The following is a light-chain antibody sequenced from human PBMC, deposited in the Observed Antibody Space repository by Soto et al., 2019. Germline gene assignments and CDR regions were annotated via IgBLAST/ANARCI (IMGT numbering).Light chain of an antibody. V-gene: IGKV3-11*01. CDR2: DTS. Sequence: EMGLTQSPATLSLSPGERATLSCRASQSVSRYLAWYQQKPGQAPRLLIHDTSTRATGVPDTFSGSGSGTEFTLTISSLEPEDFAMYYCQQRFSWPPTFGGGTHVEIK. CDR1: QSVSRY. CDR3: QQRFSWPPT. J-gene: IGKJ4*01.